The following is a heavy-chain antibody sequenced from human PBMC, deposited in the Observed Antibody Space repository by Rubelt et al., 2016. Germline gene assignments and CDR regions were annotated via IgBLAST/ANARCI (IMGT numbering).Heavy chain of an antibody. V-gene: IGHV4-34*01. CDR1: GGSFSGYY. CDR3: ARGRGDPVFDY. CDR2: INHSGST. J-gene: IGHJ4*02. Sequence: QVQLQQWGAGLLKPSETLSLTCAVYGGSFSGYYWSWIRQPPGKGLEWIGEINHSGSTNYNPSLKSRVTISVDTSKNQFSLKLSSVTAADTAVYYCARGRGDPVFDYWGQGTLVTVSS.